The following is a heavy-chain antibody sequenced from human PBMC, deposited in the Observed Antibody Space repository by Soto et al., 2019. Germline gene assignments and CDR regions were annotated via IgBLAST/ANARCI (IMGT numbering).Heavy chain of an antibody. Sequence: QVQLQQWGAGLLKPSETLSLTCAVYGGSFSGYYWSWIRQPPGKGLEWIGEINHSGSTNYNPSLKRRVTISVDTSKNQFSLKLSSVTAADTAVYYCARGGDVVVPAAMLGNYYYYMDFWGKGTTVTVSS. J-gene: IGHJ6*03. V-gene: IGHV4-34*01. D-gene: IGHD2-2*01. CDR1: GGSFSGYY. CDR2: INHSGST. CDR3: ARGGDVVVPAAMLGNYYYYMDF.